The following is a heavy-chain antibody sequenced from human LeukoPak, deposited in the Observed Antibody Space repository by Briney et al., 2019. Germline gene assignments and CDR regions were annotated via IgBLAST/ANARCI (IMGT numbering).Heavy chain of an antibody. CDR3: ARQGYSGYDYYYYYMDV. CDR1: GYSFTSYW. J-gene: IGHJ6*03. V-gene: IGHV5-51*01. CDR2: IYPGDSDT. Sequence: PGESLKISCKGSGYSFTSYWIGWVRQMPGKGLEWMGIIYPGDSDTRYSPSFQGQVTISADKSISTAYLQWSSLKASDTAMYYCARQGYSGYDYYYYYMDVWGKGTTVTVSS. D-gene: IGHD5-12*01.